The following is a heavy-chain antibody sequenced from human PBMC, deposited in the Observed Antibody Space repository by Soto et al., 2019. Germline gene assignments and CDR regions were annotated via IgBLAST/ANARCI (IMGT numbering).Heavy chain of an antibody. J-gene: IGHJ6*02. D-gene: IGHD6-6*01. V-gene: IGHV3-23*01. CDR2: ISGSGGSP. Sequence: EVQLLESGGGLVQPGGSLRLSCAASGFIFRSYAMTWVRQAPGKGLEWVSGISGSGGSPYYADSVKGRFTISRDNAKSTLYLQMNSLRAEDTAIYYCAKYSDSSGDYYYAMDVWGQGTTVTVSS. CDR3: AKYSDSSGDYYYAMDV. CDR1: GFIFRSYA.